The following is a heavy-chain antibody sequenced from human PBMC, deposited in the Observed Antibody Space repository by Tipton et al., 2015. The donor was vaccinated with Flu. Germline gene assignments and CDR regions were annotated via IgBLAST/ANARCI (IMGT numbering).Heavy chain of an antibody. V-gene: IGHV1-2*06. CDR1: GYTFTGYY. CDR2: INPNSGGT. J-gene: IGHJ6*02. CDR3: AGDPVAPYSRNCYGRGG. D-gene: IGHD6-13*01. Sequence: QLVQSGAEVKKPGASVKVSCKASGYTFTGYYMHWVRQAPGQGLEWMGRINPNSGGTNYAQKFQGRVTMTRDTSISTAYMELSRLRSGDTAVYYGAGDPVAPYSRNCYGRGGGGQGTTVTV.